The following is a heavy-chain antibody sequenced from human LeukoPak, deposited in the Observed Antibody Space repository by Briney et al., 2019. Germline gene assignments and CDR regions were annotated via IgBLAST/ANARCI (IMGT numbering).Heavy chain of an antibody. Sequence: GGSLRLSCTASGFTFGDYAMSWFRQAPGKGLEWVSAISGSGGSTYYADSVKGRFTISRDNSKNTLYLQMNSLRAEDTAVYYCAKTRHSFFWRGSDYGAQEPRATVS. CDR3: AKTRHSFFWRGSDY. D-gene: IGHD3-3*01. CDR2: ISGSGGST. CDR1: GFTFGDYA. V-gene: IGHV3-23*01. J-gene: IGHJ4*02.